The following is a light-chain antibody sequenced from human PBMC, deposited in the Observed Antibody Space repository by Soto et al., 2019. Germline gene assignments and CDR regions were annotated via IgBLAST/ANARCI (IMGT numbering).Light chain of an antibody. CDR1: QSVSSY. CDR2: DAS. CDR3: QQRSNWPT. Sequence: EVVLPQSPVTLSLSPGERATLSCRASQSVSSYLAWYQQKPGQAPRLLIYDASNRATGIPARFSGSGSGTDFTLTISSLEPEDFAVYYCQQRSNWPTFGQGTKVDIK. J-gene: IGKJ1*01. V-gene: IGKV3-11*01.